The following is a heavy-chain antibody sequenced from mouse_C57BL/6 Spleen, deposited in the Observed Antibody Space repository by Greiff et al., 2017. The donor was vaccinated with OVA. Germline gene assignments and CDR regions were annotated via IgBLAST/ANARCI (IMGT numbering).Heavy chain of an antibody. CDR3: ARGANYGSRPAWFAY. CDR1: GYTFTDYN. D-gene: IGHD1-1*01. CDR2: INPNNGGT. Sequence: EVQLQQSGPELVKPGASVKIPCKASGYTFTDYNMDWVKQSHGKSLEWIGDINPNNGGTIYNQKFKGKATLTVDKSSSTAYMELRSLTSEDTAVYYWARGANYGSRPAWFAYWGQGTLVTVSA. V-gene: IGHV1-18*01. J-gene: IGHJ3*01.